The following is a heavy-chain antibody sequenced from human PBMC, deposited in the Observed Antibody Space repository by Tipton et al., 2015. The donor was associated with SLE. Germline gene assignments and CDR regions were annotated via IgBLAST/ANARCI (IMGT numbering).Heavy chain of an antibody. Sequence: LRLSCTVSGGSIRSDYWNWIRQPPGKGLEWIGYINYSGSTNYNPSLKSRVTISVDTSKNQFSLKLSSVTAADTAVYYCARHGYPEERWLQFNLEYWGQGTLVTVSS. V-gene: IGHV4-59*08. CDR1: GGSIRSDY. CDR2: INYSGST. J-gene: IGHJ4*02. CDR3: ARHGYPEERWLQFNLEY. D-gene: IGHD5-24*01.